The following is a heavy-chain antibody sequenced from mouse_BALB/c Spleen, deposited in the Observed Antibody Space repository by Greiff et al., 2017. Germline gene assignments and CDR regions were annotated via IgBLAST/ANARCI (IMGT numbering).Heavy chain of an antibody. J-gene: IGHJ2*01. CDR3: VRRGFDY. CDR2: IRSKSNNYAT. Sequence: EVQLVESGGGLVQPKGSLKLSCAASGFTFNTYAMNWVRQAPGKGLEWVARIRSKSNNYATYYAVSVKDRFTISRDDSQSMLYLQMNNLKTEDTAMYYCVRRGFDYWGQGTTLTVSS. D-gene: IGHD1-1*02. CDR1: GFTFNTYA. V-gene: IGHV10-1*02.